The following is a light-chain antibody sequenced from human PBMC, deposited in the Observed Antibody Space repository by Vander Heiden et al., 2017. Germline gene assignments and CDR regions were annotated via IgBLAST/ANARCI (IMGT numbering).Light chain of an antibody. Sequence: DFQMTQPPSSLSASVGDRVTITCRASQHIVNDLNWYQQKPGKAPKLLIYAASSLQSGVPSRFSGGGSGTDFTLTISGLQPEDFATYYCQQSYSTPLYTFGQGTKLEIK. CDR3: QQSYSTPLYT. V-gene: IGKV1-39*01. CDR1: QHIVND. J-gene: IGKJ2*01. CDR2: AAS.